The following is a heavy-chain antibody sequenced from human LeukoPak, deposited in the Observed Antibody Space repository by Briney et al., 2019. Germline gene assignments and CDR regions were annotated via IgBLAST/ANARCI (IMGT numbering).Heavy chain of an antibody. J-gene: IGHJ4*02. V-gene: IGHV4-61*08. CDR3: ARYYHDSSGYFDY. CDR1: GGSISSGGYY. Sequence: SETLSLTCTVSGGSISSGGYYWSWIRQSPGKGLEWIGYIYYSGSTNYNPSLKSRVTISVATSKNQFSLKLSSVTAADTAVYYCARYYHDSSGYFDYWGQGTLVSVSS. D-gene: IGHD3-22*01. CDR2: IYYSGST.